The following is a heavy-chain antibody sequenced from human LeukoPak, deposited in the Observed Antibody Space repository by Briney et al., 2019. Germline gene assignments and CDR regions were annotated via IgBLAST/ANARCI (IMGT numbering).Heavy chain of an antibody. D-gene: IGHD6-13*01. V-gene: IGHV4-39*07. CDR2: IHYSESS. Sequence: PSETLSLTCTVSGGSISGSSYYWGWIRQPPGKGLEWIGGIHYSESSDYNPSLKSRVTISVDTSKNQFSLKLSSVTAADTAVYYCARAQRDSSSWYVDYWGQGTLVTVSS. CDR3: ARAQRDSSSWYVDY. CDR1: GGSISGSSYY. J-gene: IGHJ4*02.